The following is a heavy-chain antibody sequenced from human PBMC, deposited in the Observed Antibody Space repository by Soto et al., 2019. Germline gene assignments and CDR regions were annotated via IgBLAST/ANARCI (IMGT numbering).Heavy chain of an antibody. J-gene: IGHJ4*02. D-gene: IGHD3-9*01. V-gene: IGHV1-3*01. CDR2: IDPGNGNT. CDR1: GYTFTGNA. Sequence: QVQLVQSGAEVKNPGASVKVSCRASGYTFTGNAIHWIRQAPGQRLEWIGKIDPGNGNTKYSQNFQGRVTITRDTSASAAYMELNTWGSEDTSIYYCARSETGYSRFDYWGQGTLVTVSS. CDR3: ARSETGYSRFDY.